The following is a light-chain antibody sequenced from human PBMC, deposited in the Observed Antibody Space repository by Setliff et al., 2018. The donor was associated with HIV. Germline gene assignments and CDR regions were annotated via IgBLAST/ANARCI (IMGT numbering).Light chain of an antibody. CDR3: SSYAGSNNLV. V-gene: IGLV2-8*01. CDR1: SSDVGVYNH. CDR2: EVS. J-gene: IGLJ3*02. Sequence: QSVLSQPPSASGSPGQSVTISCTGTSSDVGVYNHVSWYQQYPGKAPKLMIFEVSKRPSGVPDRFSGSKSGNTASLTVSGLQADGEADYYCSSYAGSNNLVFGGGTKVTVL.